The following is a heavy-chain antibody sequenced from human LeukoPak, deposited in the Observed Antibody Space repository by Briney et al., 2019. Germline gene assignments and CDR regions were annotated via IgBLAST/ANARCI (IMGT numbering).Heavy chain of an antibody. V-gene: IGHV3-48*04. Sequence: GGSLRLSCEASGFTFSSYSMNWVRQAPGKGLEWVSYISSSSSTIYYADSVKGRFTISRDNAKSSLYLQMDSLRAEDTAVYYCARVSNSYPRYCSSTSCPTGDAFDIWGQGTMVTVSS. D-gene: IGHD2-2*01. CDR3: ARVSNSYPRYCSSTSCPTGDAFDI. J-gene: IGHJ3*02. CDR2: ISSSSSTI. CDR1: GFTFSSYS.